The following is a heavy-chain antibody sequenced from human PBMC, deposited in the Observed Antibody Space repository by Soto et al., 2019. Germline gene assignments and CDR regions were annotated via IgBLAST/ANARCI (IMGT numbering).Heavy chain of an antibody. Sequence: QVQLVQSGAEVKKAGASVKVSCKASGYTFTSYYMHWVRQAPGQGLEWMGIINPSGGSTSYAQKFQGRVTMTRDTSTSTVYMELSSLRSEDTAVYYCARDRGVVVAATPSGMDVWGQGTTVTVSS. J-gene: IGHJ6*02. CDR1: GYTFTSYY. D-gene: IGHD2-15*01. CDR2: INPSGGST. CDR3: ARDRGVVVAATPSGMDV. V-gene: IGHV1-46*01.